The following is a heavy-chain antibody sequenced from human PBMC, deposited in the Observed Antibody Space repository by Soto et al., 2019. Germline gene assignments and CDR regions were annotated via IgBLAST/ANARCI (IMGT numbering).Heavy chain of an antibody. CDR1: GYNFANYW. Sequence: PGESLKISCKASGYNFANYWIGWVRQRPGKGLEWMGIIYPGDSDTRYSPSFQGQVTISADRSISTAYLHWSSLKASDTATFYCARHSRYDYWSHYYSQGGYFGMDVWGQVTTVTVSS. J-gene: IGHJ6*02. CDR2: IYPGDSDT. V-gene: IGHV5-51*01. D-gene: IGHD3-3*01. CDR3: ARHSRYDYWSHYYSQGGYFGMDV.